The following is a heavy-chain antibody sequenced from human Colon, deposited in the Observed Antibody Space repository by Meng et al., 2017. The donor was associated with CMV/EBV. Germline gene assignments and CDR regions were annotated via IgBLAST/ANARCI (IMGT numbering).Heavy chain of an antibody. CDR2: ISSAGIYT. V-gene: IGHV3-21*01. Sequence: GESLKISCAASGFSFSIDSMNWVRQAPGKGLEWVATISSAGIYTYYAASVKGRFTISRDNSKETLYLQMNSLRAEDTAIFYCASETSGEKDFDYWGQGTVVTVSS. J-gene: IGHJ4*02. CDR1: GFSFSIDS. D-gene: IGHD5-24*01. CDR3: ASETSGEKDFDY.